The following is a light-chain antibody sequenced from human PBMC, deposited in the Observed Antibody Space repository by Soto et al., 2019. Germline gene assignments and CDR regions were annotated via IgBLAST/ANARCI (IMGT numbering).Light chain of an antibody. CDR3: QAWDSSTANYV. Sequence: SYELTQPPSVSVSPGQTASITCSGDKLGDKYACWYQQKPGQSPVLVIYQDSKRPSGIPERFSGSNSGNTATLTISGTQAMDEDDYYCQAWDSSTANYVFGTGTKVTVL. J-gene: IGLJ1*01. V-gene: IGLV3-1*01. CDR1: KLGDKY. CDR2: QDS.